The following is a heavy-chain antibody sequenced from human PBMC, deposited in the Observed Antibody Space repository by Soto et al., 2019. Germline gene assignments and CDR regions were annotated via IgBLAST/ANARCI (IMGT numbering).Heavy chain of an antibody. J-gene: IGHJ4*02. CDR1: GFTFSAFP. CDR3: VRGTPGDVTMWSLFDD. Sequence: XGSLRLSFEASGFTFSAFPMHWVRQTPGKGLEYISSLSNNGGRTFYTDSVEGRFTISRDNSKNMVFLQMTGLRSEDTAVYYCVRGTPGDVTMWSLFDDWGQGALVTVSS. D-gene: IGHD3-3*01. V-gene: IGHV3-64D*06. CDR2: LSNNGGRT.